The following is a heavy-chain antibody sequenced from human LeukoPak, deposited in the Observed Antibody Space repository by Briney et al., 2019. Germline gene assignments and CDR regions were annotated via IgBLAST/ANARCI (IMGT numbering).Heavy chain of an antibody. D-gene: IGHD4/OR15-4a*01. CDR3: VRGPYGASISKWFDP. CDR1: DGSISGYY. Sequence: SETLSLTCTVSDGSISGYYRSWIRQPPGKGLEWIGYIYYSGDTNYNPSLKNRVTPSVDTSRNHLSLQLSSVTTADTAVYYCVRGPYGASISKWFDPWGQGTLVIVSS. CDR2: IYYSGDT. J-gene: IGHJ5*02. V-gene: IGHV4-59*01.